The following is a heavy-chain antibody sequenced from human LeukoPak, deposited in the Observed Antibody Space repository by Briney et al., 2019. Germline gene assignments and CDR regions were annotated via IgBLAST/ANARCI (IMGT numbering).Heavy chain of an antibody. CDR3: VKDLYYDNSGYYSGAFDY. V-gene: IGHV3-64D*06. CDR1: GFIFKKYA. Sequence: GGSLRLSCSAYGFIFKKYAMHWVRQAPGKGLEYVSAINSNGGRTYYADSVKGRFTISRDNSKNTLFLQMSSLRVEDTAVYYCVKDLYYDNSGYYSGAFDYWGQGTLVTVSS. J-gene: IGHJ4*02. CDR2: INSNGGRT. D-gene: IGHD3-22*01.